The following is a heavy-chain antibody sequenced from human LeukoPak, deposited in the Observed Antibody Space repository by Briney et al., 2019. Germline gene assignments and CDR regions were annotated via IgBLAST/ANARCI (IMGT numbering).Heavy chain of an antibody. J-gene: IGHJ4*02. Sequence: PGGSLRLYCAASGFTFSSHWMHWVRQAPGKGLVWVSRINSDGSSISYADSVKGRFTISRDNAKNTLYLQMNSLRAEDTAVYYCARGVIAAAGGVYWGQGTLVTVSS. CDR1: GFTFSSHW. CDR2: INSDGSSI. V-gene: IGHV3-74*01. CDR3: ARGVIAAAGGVY. D-gene: IGHD6-13*01.